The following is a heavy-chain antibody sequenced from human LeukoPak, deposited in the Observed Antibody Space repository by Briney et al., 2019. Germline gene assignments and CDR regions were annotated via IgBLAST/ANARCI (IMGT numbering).Heavy chain of an antibody. CDR3: ARVIGVHPNYYYYYGMDV. CDR1: GYTFTSYG. D-gene: IGHD2-8*01. J-gene: IGHJ6*02. CDR2: ISAYNGNT. V-gene: IGHV1-18*01. Sequence: ASVKVSCKASGYTFTSYGISWVRQAPGQGLEWMGWISAYNGNTNYAQKLQGRVTMTTDTSTSTAYMELRSLRSDDTAVYYCARVIGVHPNYYYYYGMDVWGQGTTVTVSS.